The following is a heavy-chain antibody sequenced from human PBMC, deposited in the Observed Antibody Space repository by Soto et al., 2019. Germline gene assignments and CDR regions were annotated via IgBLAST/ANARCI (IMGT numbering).Heavy chain of an antibody. V-gene: IGHV1-18*01. CDR1: VYTFTSYG. CDR2: ISAYNGNT. Sequence: QVQLVQSGAEVKKPGASVKVSCKASVYTFTSYGFIWVRQAPGPGREWMGWISAYNGNTNYAQKIQGRVTMTTDTSTSTAYMELKGLRSDDPAVYYCARYRGSYALDYWGQGTMVTVSS. CDR3: ARYRGSYALDY. J-gene: IGHJ4*02. D-gene: IGHD1-26*01.